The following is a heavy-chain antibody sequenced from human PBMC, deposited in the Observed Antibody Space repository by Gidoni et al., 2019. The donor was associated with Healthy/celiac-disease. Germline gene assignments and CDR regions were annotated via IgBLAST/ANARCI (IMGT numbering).Heavy chain of an antibody. J-gene: IGHJ4*02. CDR1: GFTFSNAR. CDR3: TTDIITIFGVVNTNFDY. V-gene: IGHV3-15*01. Sequence: EVQLVESGGGLVKPGGSLRLSCAASGFTFSNARLSWVRQAPGKGLGWGGRIKSKTDGGTTDYAAPVKGRFTISRDDSKNTLYLQMNSLKTEDTAVYYCTTDIITIFGVVNTNFDYWGQGTLVTVSS. CDR2: IKSKTDGGTT. D-gene: IGHD3-3*01.